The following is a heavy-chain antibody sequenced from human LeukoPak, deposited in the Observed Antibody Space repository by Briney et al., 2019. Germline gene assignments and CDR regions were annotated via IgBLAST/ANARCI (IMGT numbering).Heavy chain of an antibody. CDR1: GFTVSGNY. V-gene: IGHV3-66*01. CDR3: ARVGYTSGWYSSPPFDY. CDR2: IYSGGST. Sequence: GGSLRLSCAVSGFTVSGNYMSWVRQAPGKGLEWVSIIYSGGSTYYADSVKGRFTFSRDNSKNTLYLQINSLRAEDTAVYYCARVGYTSGWYSSPPFDYWGQGTLVTVSS. J-gene: IGHJ4*02. D-gene: IGHD6-13*01.